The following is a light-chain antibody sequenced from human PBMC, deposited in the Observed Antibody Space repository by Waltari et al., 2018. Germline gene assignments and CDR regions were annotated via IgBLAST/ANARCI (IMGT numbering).Light chain of an antibody. CDR3: QQSYSTPRT. J-gene: IGKJ1*01. CDR1: QSISGY. CDR2: TAS. Sequence: DIQMTQSPSSRSASVGDRVTITCRASQSISGYLNWYQQKPGKAPNLLIYTASTLQSGVPSRFSGSGSGTDFTLTISSLQPEDFATYYCQQSYSTPRTFGQGTKVEIK. V-gene: IGKV1-39*01.